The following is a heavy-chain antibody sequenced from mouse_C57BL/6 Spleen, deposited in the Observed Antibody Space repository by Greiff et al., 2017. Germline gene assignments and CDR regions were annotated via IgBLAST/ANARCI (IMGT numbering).Heavy chain of an antibody. J-gene: IGHJ3*01. CDR3: ARQGGYDYDGACFAY. CDR1: GFTFSSYG. Sequence: EVMLVESGGDLVKPGGSLKLSCAASGFTFSSYGMSWVRQTPDKRLEWVATLSSGGSYTYYPDSVKGRFTIARDNAKNTLYLQMSSLKSEDTAMYYCARQGGYDYDGACFAYWGQGTLVTVSA. CDR2: LSSGGSYT. V-gene: IGHV5-6*01. D-gene: IGHD2-4*01.